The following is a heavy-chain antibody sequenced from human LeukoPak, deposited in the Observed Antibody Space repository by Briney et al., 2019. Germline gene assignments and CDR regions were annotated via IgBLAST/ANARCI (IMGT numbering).Heavy chain of an antibody. CDR2: IYYSGST. J-gene: IGHJ3*02. CDR1: GGSISSGDYY. V-gene: IGHV4-39*07. D-gene: IGHD3-10*01. Sequence: SQTLSLTCTVSGGSISSGDYYWGWIRQPPGKGLEWIGSIYYSGSTYYNPSLKSRVTISVDTSKNQFSLKLSSVTAADTAVYYCARDRAWFGEFDAFDIWGQGTMVTVSS. CDR3: ARDRAWFGEFDAFDI.